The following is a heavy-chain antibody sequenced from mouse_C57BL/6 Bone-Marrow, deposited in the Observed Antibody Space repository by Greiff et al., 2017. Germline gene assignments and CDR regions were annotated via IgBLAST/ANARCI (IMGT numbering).Heavy chain of an antibody. CDR2: ISDGGSYT. Sequence: EVKLQESGGGLVKPGGSLKLSCAASGFTFSSYAMSWVRQTPEKRLEWVATISDGGSYTYYPDNVKGRFTISRDNAKNNLYLQRSHLKSEDTAMYYCARGELRSYYYAMDYWGQGTSVTVSS. J-gene: IGHJ4*01. CDR1: GFTFSSYA. D-gene: IGHD1-1*01. CDR3: ARGELRSYYYAMDY. V-gene: IGHV5-4*03.